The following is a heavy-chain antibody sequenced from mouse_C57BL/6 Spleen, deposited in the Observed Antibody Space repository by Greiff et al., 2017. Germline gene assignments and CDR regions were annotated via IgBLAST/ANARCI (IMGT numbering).Heavy chain of an antibody. D-gene: IGHD1-1*01. CDR2: IDPSDSYT. J-gene: IGHJ2*01. CDR1: GYTFTSYW. Sequence: QVQLQHPGAELVMPGASVKLSCKASGYTFTSYWMHWVKQRPGQGLEWIGEIDPSDSYTNYNQKFKGKSTLTVDKSSSTAYMQLSSLTSEDSAVYYCARSKGTTVVYFDYWGQGTTLTVSS. CDR3: ARSKGTTVVYFDY. V-gene: IGHV1-69*01.